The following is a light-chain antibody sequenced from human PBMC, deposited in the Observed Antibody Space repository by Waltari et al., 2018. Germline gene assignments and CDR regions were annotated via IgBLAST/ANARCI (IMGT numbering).Light chain of an antibody. V-gene: IGKV1-5*03. Sequence: DIQMTQSPSTLSASIGDRVTITCRASQSVNHWLAWFQQKPGKAPKVLIYLASNLESGVPSRFRGSGFGTEFTLTISSLQSEDVAVYYCQQYYSSPISFGQGTRLEIK. J-gene: IGKJ5*01. CDR1: QSVNHW. CDR2: LAS. CDR3: QQYYSSPIS.